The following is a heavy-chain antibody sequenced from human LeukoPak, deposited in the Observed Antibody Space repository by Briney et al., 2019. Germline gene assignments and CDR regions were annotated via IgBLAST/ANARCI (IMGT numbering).Heavy chain of an antibody. CDR1: GGSISSYY. J-gene: IGHJ4*02. CDR3: ARAISLDY. Sequence: SETLSLTCTVSGGSISSYYWSWIRQPPGKGLEWIGYIYYSGSTNYNPSLKSRVTITVDTSKNQFSLKLSSVTAADTAVYYCARAISLDYWGQGTLVTVSS. CDR2: IYYSGST. V-gene: IGHV4-59*01. D-gene: IGHD5-12*01.